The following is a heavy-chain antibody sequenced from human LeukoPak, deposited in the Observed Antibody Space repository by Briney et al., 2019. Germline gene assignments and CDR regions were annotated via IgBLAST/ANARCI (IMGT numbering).Heavy chain of an antibody. J-gene: IGHJ5*02. CDR2: INHSGST. V-gene: IGHV4-34*01. CDR3: ARITTGP. D-gene: IGHD4-11*01. Sequence: SETLSLTCTVSGGSISSYYWSWIRQPPGKGLEWIGEINHSGSTNYNPSLKSRVTISVDTSKNQFSLKLSSVTAADTAVYYCARITTGPWGQGTLVTVSS. CDR1: GGSISSYY.